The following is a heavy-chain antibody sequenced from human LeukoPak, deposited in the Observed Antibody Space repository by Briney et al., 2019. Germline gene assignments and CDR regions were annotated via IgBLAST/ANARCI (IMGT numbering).Heavy chain of an antibody. J-gene: IGHJ5*02. D-gene: IGHD4-23*01. V-gene: IGHV1-2*02. Sequence: ASVKVSCKASGYTFTGYYMHGVRQAPGQGLEWMGWINPNSGGTNYAQKFQGRVTMTRDTSISTAYMELRRLRSDDTAVYYCAREAGGNGSQLPWGQGTLVTVSS. CDR1: GYTFTGYY. CDR3: AREAGGNGSQLP. CDR2: INPNSGGT.